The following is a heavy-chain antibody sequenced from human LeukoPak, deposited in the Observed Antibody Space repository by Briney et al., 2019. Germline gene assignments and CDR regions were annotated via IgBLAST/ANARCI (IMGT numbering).Heavy chain of an antibody. V-gene: IGHV3-64*01. CDR1: GFTISTYA. CDR2: ISSNGAGT. CDR3: ARTTYTSPDY. D-gene: IGHD1-14*01. Sequence: GGSLRLSCAASGFTISTYAMHWVRQAPGKGLEFVSGISSNGAGTYYANSVKGRFTISRDISKNTLYLQMGSLRAEDMAVYYCARTTYTSPDYWGQGTLVTVSS. J-gene: IGHJ4*02.